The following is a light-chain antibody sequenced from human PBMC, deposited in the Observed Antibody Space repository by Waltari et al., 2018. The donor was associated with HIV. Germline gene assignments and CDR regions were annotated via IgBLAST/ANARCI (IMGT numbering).Light chain of an antibody. Sequence: DMVLTQSPGTLSLSPGERATLSCRASQNVNNRYLAWYQLKPGQPPRLLIYAASNRAPCLPARVRCRGSGTEFTLTNTRLEPEDFAVYSCHQYGNPPFTFGQGSKLEI. CDR3: HQYGNPPFT. CDR1: QNVNNRY. V-gene: IGKV3-20*01. J-gene: IGKJ2*01. CDR2: AAS.